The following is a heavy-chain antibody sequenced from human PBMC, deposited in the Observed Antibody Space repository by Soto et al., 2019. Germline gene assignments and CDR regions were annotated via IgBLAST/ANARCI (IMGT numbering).Heavy chain of an antibody. J-gene: IGHJ6*02. CDR2: INHSGST. V-gene: IGHV4-34*01. CDR3: ARAVEMATIGYYYYYYGMDV. CDR1: GGSFSGYY. D-gene: IGHD5-12*01. Sequence: PSETLSLTCAVYGGSFSGYYWSWIRQPPGKGLEWIGEINHSGSTNYNPSLKSRVTISVDTSKNQFSLKLSSVTAADTAVYYCARAVEMATIGYYYYYYGMDVWGQGTTVTVSS.